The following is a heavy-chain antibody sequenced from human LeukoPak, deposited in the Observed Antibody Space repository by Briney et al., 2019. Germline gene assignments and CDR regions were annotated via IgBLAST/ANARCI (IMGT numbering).Heavy chain of an antibody. Sequence: PGGSLRLSCAASGFTFSRHSINWVRQAPGKGLEWVSSISSSSSYIYYADSVKGRFTISRDNAKNSLYLQMNSLRAEDTAVYYCARDSGNYFDAFDVWGQGTMVTVSS. J-gene: IGHJ3*01. CDR3: ARDSGNYFDAFDV. D-gene: IGHD1-7*01. V-gene: IGHV3-21*01. CDR1: GFTFSRHS. CDR2: ISSSSSYI.